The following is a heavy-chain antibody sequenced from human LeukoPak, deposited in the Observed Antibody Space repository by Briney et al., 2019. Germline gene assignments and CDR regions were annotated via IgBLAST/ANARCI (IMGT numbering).Heavy chain of an antibody. CDR1: GFTFASYA. V-gene: IGHV3-30*04. CDR2: ISYDGTNE. Sequence: GGSQRLSCEASGFTFASYAINWVRQAPGKGLEWVAVISYDGTNEYYADSVKGRFTISRDNSKTTLYLQMNSLRVEDTAVYYSASGVGGWELLTKSTFDYWGQGTMVTVSS. CDR3: ASGVGGWELLTKSTFDY. J-gene: IGHJ4*02. D-gene: IGHD1-26*01.